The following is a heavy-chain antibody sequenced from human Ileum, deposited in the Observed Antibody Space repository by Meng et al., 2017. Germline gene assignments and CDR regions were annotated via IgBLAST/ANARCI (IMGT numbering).Heavy chain of an antibody. CDR3: ARDGGHRRFDV. V-gene: IGHV3-11*01. Sequence: VQLQQWGAGLLKPSETLSLTCAVYGGSFSGYYWSWIRQPPGKGLEWISYISKTSIYIYYTDSVKGRFTISRDNAKDSVCLQMNSLRAEDTAVYYCARDGGHRRFDVWGQGTLVTVSS. D-gene: IGHD3-16*01. CDR2: ISKTSIYI. CDR1: GGSFSGYY. J-gene: IGHJ5*02.